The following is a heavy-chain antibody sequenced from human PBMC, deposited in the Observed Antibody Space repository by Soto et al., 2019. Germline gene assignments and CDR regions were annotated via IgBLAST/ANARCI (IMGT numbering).Heavy chain of an antibody. J-gene: IGHJ3*02. D-gene: IGHD3-3*01. Sequence: GGSLRLSCAASGFTVSSNYMSWVRQAPGKGLEWVSVIYSGGSTYYADSVKGRFTISRHNSKNTLYLQMNSLRAEDTAVYYCARAVGITIFGVVKDAFDIWGQGTMVTVSS. CDR2: IYSGGST. CDR1: GFTVSSNY. V-gene: IGHV3-53*04. CDR3: ARAVGITIFGVVKDAFDI.